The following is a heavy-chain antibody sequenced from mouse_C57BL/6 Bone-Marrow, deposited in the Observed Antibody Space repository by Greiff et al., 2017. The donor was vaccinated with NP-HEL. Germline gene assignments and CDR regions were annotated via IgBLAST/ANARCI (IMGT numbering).Heavy chain of an antibody. CDR2: IYPSDSET. CDR3: ARSFYSNWFAY. D-gene: IGHD2-5*01. V-gene: IGHV1-61*01. CDR1: GYTFTSYW. J-gene: IGHJ3*01. Sequence: QVQLQQPGAELVRPGSSVKLSCKASGYTFTSYWMDWVKQRPGQGLEWIGNIYPSDSETHYNQKFKDKATLTVDKSSSTAYMQLSSLTSEDSAVYYCARSFYSNWFAYWGQGTLVTVSA.